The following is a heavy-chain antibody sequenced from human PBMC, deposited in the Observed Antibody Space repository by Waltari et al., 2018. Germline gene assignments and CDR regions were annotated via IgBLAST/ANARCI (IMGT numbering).Heavy chain of an antibody. V-gene: IGHV3-43D*04. D-gene: IGHD6-13*01. CDR3: AKASGYSSSWPTDY. Sequence: EVQLVESGGVVVQPGGSLRLSCAASGFTFDDYAMHWVRQAPGKGLEWVSLISWDGGSTYYADSVKGRFTISRDKSKNSLYLQMTSLRAEDAALYYCAKASGYSSSWPTDYWCQGTLVTVSS. J-gene: IGHJ4*02. CDR1: GFTFDDYA. CDR2: ISWDGGST.